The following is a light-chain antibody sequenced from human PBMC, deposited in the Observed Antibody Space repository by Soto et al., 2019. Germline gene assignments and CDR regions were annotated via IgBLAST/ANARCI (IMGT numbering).Light chain of an antibody. CDR1: QSISTY. Sequence: DIQMTQSPSSLSASVGDRVSITCRASQSISTYLNWYQQKPGMAPKVLIYAASRLQSGVPSRFSGSGSGTDFTLTISSLQPEDFATYDCNQTYANPWTFGHGTKVEIK. V-gene: IGKV1-39*01. J-gene: IGKJ1*01. CDR2: AAS. CDR3: NQTYANPWT.